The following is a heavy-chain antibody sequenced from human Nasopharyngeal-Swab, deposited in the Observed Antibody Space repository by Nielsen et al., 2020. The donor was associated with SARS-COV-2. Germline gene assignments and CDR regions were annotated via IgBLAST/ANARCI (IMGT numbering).Heavy chain of an antibody. Sequence: GESLKISCAASGFTFSSYAMHWVRQAPGKGLEWVAVISYDGSNKYYAESVKGRFTISRDNSKNTLYLQMNSLRAEDTAVYYCARDPDYYDSSGYWGSFDYWGQGTLVTVSS. D-gene: IGHD3-22*01. CDR3: ARDPDYYDSSGYWGSFDY. CDR1: GFTFSSYA. V-gene: IGHV3-30-3*01. CDR2: ISYDGSNK. J-gene: IGHJ4*02.